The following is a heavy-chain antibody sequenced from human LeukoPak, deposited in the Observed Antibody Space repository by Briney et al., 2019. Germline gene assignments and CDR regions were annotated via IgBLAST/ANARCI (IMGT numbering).Heavy chain of an antibody. V-gene: IGHV4-61*02. J-gene: IGHJ4*02. D-gene: IGHD2-21*02. CDR2: IYTSGST. CDR1: GGSISSGSYY. Sequence: SETLSLTCTVSGGSISSGSYYWSWIRQPAGKGLEWIGRIYTSGSTNYNPSLKSRVTISVDTSKNQFSLKLSSVTAADTAVYYCARGHCGGDCYSGYYFDYWGQGTLVTVSS. CDR3: ARGHCGGDCYSGYYFDY.